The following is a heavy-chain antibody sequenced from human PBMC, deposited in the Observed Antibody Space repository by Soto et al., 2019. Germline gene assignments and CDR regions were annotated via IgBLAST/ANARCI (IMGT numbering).Heavy chain of an antibody. D-gene: IGHD6-19*01. CDR1: GYTFSDYY. V-gene: IGHV1-2*02. J-gene: IGHJ4*02. CDR3: ARRSSGWSDY. CDR2: INPNSGGT. Sequence: QVQLVQSGVEVKKPGASVKVSCKASGYTFSDYYMHWVRQAPGQGLEWMGWINPNSGGTNYAQKFQGGVTMTRDTSISTAYMELTSLTSDDTAMYYCARRSSGWSDYWGQGTLVTVSS.